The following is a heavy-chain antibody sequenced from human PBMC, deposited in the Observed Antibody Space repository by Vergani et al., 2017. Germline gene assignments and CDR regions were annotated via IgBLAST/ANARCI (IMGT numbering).Heavy chain of an antibody. Sequence: EVQLLESGGGLVQPGGSLRLSCAASGFIFSSYAMSWLRQAPGKGLEWVSIISDSGGSTYYADSVNGRFTISADKSISTAYLQWSSLKASDTAMYYCARVGWSYYDSSGYYYAPGGWFDPWGQGTLVTVSS. V-gene: IGHV3-23*01. D-gene: IGHD3-22*01. CDR1: GFIFSSYA. CDR3: ARVGWSYYDSSGYYYAPGGWFDP. J-gene: IGHJ5*02. CDR2: ISDSGGST.